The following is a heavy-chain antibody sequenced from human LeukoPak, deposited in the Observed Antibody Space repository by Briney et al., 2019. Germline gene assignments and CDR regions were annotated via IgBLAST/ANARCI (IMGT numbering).Heavy chain of an antibody. CDR2: IIPLVGAA. CDR1: GGTFSSYA. D-gene: IGHD2-8*01. Sequence: GASVKDSCKAPGGTFSSYAISWVRQAPGQGLEWMGRIIPLVGAANYAQKFQGRVTFTTDDSTITAYMELSSLRSEDTAVYYCARARCTNGVCLLNWFDPWGQGTLVTVSS. J-gene: IGHJ5*02. V-gene: IGHV1-69*05. CDR3: ARARCTNGVCLLNWFDP.